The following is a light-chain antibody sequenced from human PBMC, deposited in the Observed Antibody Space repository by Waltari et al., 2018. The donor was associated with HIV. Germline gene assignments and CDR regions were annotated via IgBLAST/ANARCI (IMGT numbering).Light chain of an antibody. CDR3: AAWDDSLNGHGV. Sequence: QSVLTQPPSASGTPGQRVTTSCSGSSSNIGSNTVNWYQQLPGTAPKLLIYSNNQRPSGVPDRFSGSKSGTSASLAISGLQSEDEADYYCAAWDDSLNGHGVFGTGTKVTVL. J-gene: IGLJ1*01. CDR2: SNN. CDR1: SSNIGSNT. V-gene: IGLV1-44*01.